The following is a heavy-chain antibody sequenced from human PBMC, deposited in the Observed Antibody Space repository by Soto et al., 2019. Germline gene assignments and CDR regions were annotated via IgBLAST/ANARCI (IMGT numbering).Heavy chain of an antibody. CDR2: IKQDGSEK. J-gene: IGHJ6*02. Sequence: PGGSLRLSCAASGLTFSTYWMSWVRQAPGKGLEWVANIKQDGSEKYYVDSVKGRFTISRDNAKNSLYLQMNSLRAEDTAVYYCARDPNIVATMGSIYYYYGMDVWGQGTTVTVSS. D-gene: IGHD5-12*01. CDR1: GLTFSTYW. V-gene: IGHV3-7*01. CDR3: ARDPNIVATMGSIYYYYGMDV.